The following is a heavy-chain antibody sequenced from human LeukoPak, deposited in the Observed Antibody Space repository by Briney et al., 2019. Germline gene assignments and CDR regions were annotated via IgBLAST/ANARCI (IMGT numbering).Heavy chain of an antibody. J-gene: IGHJ4*02. CDR3: ARGNFDY. CDR1: GFTFSSYG. Sequence: PGGSLGLSCAASGFTFSSYGMHWVRQAPGKGLEWVAVISYDGSNKYYADSVKGRFTISRDNSKNTLYLQMNSLRAEDTAVYYCARGNFDYWGQGTLVTVSS. CDR2: ISYDGSNK. V-gene: IGHV3-30-3*01.